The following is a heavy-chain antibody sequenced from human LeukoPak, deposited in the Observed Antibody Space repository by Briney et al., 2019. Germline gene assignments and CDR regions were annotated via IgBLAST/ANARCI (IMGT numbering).Heavy chain of an antibody. J-gene: IGHJ4*02. CDR2: IYWDDDK. CDR1: GFSLSTSGVG. CDR3: AHTLLGITAAGTTYYFDY. Sequence: SGPTLVNPTQTLTLTCTFSGFSLSTSGVGVGWIRQPPGKALEWLALIYWDDDKRYSPSLKSRLTITKDTSKNQVVLTMTNMDPVDTATYYCAHTLLGITAAGTTYYFDYWGQGTLVTASS. V-gene: IGHV2-5*02. D-gene: IGHD6-13*01.